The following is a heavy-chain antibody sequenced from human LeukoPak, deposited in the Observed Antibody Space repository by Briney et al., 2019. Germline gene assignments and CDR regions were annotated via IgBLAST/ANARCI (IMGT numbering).Heavy chain of an antibody. CDR3: VRGNYNFDY. CDR2: TYYRSQWYY. J-gene: IGHJ4*02. D-gene: IGHD5-24*01. Sequence: SQTLSLTCAISGESVSSTGASWNWIRQSPSRGLEWLGRTYYRSQWYYEYALSVKSRIIVAPDTSKNQFSLQLNCVTPEDTAVYYCVRGNYNFDYWGQGSLVTVSS. V-gene: IGHV6-1*01. CDR1: GESVSSTGAS.